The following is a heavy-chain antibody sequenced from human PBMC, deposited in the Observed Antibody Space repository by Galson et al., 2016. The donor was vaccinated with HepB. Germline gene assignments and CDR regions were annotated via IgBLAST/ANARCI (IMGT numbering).Heavy chain of an antibody. V-gene: IGHV3-33*08. J-gene: IGHJ2*01. CDR3: ARDSDTSGLHWYFDL. CDR1: GFTFSSYA. Sequence: SLRLSCAASGFTFSSYAISWVRQAPGKGLEWVADIWSNGNNKYYADSVRGRFSVSRDQAKNTLYMQMNSLRAEDTAVYYCARDSDTSGLHWYFDLWGRGTLVTVSS. CDR2: IWSNGNNK. D-gene: IGHD3-22*01.